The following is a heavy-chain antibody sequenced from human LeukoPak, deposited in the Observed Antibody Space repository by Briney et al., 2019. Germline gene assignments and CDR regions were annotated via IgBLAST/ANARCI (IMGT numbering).Heavy chain of an antibody. V-gene: IGHV3-9*01. CDR1: GFTFDDYA. CDR2: ISWNSGSI. CDR3: AKGKESSSWSPDFDY. J-gene: IGHJ4*02. D-gene: IGHD6-13*01. Sequence: PGGSLRLSCAASGFTFDDYAMHWVRQAPGKGLEWVSGISWNSGSIGYADSVKGRFTISRDNAKNSLYLQMNSLRAEDTALYYCAKGKESSSWSPDFDYWGQGTLATVSS.